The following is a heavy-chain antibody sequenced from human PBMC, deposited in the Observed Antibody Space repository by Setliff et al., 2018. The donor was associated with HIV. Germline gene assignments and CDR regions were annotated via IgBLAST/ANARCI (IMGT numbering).Heavy chain of an antibody. CDR1: GFTFSSYS. V-gene: IGHV3-21*01. CDR2: ISSSSTYV. Sequence: GGSLRLSCAASGFTFSSYSMHWVRQAPGKGLEWVSSISSSSTYVYYADSLRGRFTISRDNAKNSLYLQMNSLRAEDTAVYYCATAPREVLSWFDTWGQGTLVTVSS. D-gene: IGHD1-26*01. J-gene: IGHJ5*02. CDR3: ATAPREVLSWFDT.